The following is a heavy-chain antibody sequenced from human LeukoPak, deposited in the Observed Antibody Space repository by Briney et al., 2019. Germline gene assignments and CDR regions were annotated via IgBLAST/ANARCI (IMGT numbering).Heavy chain of an antibody. CDR1: GFIFSTHD. CDR2: IYSGGST. CDR3: AKGLPLFYGSGSQPLDY. Sequence: GGSLRLSCAASGFIFSTHDVNWVRQAPGKGLEWVSVIYSGGSTYYADSVKGRFTISRDNSKNTLYLQMNSLRAEDTAVYYCAKGLPLFYGSGSQPLDYWGQGTLVTVSS. V-gene: IGHV3-53*01. J-gene: IGHJ4*02. D-gene: IGHD3-10*01.